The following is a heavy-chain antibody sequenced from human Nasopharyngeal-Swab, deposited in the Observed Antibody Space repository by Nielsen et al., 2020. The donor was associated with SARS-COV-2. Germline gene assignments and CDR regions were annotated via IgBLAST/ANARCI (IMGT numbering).Heavy chain of an antibody. V-gene: IGHV5-10-1*01. Sequence: GESLKISCKGSGYSFISYWISWVRQMPGKGLEWMGRIDPSDSYTNYSPSFQGHVTLSADKSISTAYLQWSSLKASDTAMYYCARQHVGELDYWGQGTLVTVSS. J-gene: IGHJ4*02. D-gene: IGHD3-10*01. CDR3: ARQHVGELDY. CDR1: GYSFISYW. CDR2: IDPSDSYT.